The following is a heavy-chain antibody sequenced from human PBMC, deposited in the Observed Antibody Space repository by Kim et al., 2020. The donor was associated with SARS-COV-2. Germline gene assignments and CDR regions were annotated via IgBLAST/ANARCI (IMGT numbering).Heavy chain of an antibody. CDR2: ISSSCSTI. CDR3: ARALADIAAAGTVWYFDL. J-gene: IGHJ2*01. V-gene: IGHV3-11*04. CDR1: GFTFSDYY. Sequence: GGSLRLSCAASGFTFSDYYMSWIRQAPGKGLEWVSYISSSCSTIYYADSVKGRFTISRDNAKNSLYLQMNSLRAEDTAVYYCARALADIAAAGTVWYFDLWGRGTLVTVSS. D-gene: IGHD6-13*01.